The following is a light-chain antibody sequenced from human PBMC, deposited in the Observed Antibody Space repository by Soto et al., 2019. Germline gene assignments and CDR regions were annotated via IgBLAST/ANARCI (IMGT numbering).Light chain of an antibody. CDR3: QHYYNTPWT. J-gene: IGKJ1*01. CDR1: QSVLHRSSNKNF. Sequence: DIVMTQSPDSLAVSLGERATVNCKSSQSVLHRSSNKNFLAWYQQKPGQPPKLLISWASTRESGVPDRFSGSGSETDFALTISSLQAEDVAVYFCQHYYNTPWTFCQGTKVEIK. V-gene: IGKV4-1*01. CDR2: WAS.